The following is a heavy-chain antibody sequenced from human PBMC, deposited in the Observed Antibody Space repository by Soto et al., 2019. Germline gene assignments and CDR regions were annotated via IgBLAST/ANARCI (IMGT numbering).Heavy chain of an antibody. V-gene: IGHV4-4*07. J-gene: IGHJ6*02. CDR1: GGSISSYY. D-gene: IGHD2-15*01. CDR2: IYTSGST. Sequence: PSETLSLTCTVSGGSISSYYWSWIRQPAGKGLEWIGRIYTSGSTNYNPSLKSRVTMSVDTSKNQFSLKLSSVTAADTAVYYCARDNCSGGSCYSDARMDVWGQGTTVTVSS. CDR3: ARDNCSGGSCYSDARMDV.